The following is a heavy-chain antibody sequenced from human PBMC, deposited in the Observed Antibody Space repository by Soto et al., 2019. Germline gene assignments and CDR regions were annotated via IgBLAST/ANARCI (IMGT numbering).Heavy chain of an antibody. D-gene: IGHD3-22*01. V-gene: IGHV3-23*01. CDR3: RVIPGGDSSGYYSHGWFDP. Sequence: GGSLRLSCAASGFTFSSYAMSWVRQAPGKGLEWVSAISGSGGSTYYADSVKGRFTISRDNSKNRLYLQMNSLRAEDTAVYYCRVIPGGDSSGYYSHGWFDPWGQGTLVTVSS. CDR2: ISGSGGST. CDR1: GFTFSSYA. J-gene: IGHJ5*02.